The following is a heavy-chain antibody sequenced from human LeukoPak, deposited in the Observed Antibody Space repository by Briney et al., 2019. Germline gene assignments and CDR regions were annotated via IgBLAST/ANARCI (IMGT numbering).Heavy chain of an antibody. CDR3: ARVVEANYYYYYMDV. CDR2: IYHSGGT. CDR1: GFSISSGYY. Sequence: KASETLSLTCTVSGFSISSGYYWGWIRQPPGKGLEWISNIYHSGGTYYNPSLKSRVTISVDTSNNHFSLKLTSVTAADTAVYYCARVVEANYYYYYMDVWGKGTTVTVSS. V-gene: IGHV4-38-2*02. D-gene: IGHD2-15*01. J-gene: IGHJ6*03.